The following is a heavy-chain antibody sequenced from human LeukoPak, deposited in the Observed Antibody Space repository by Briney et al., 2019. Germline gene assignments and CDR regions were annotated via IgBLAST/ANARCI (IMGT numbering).Heavy chain of an antibody. Sequence: SETLSLTCAVYGGSFSGYYWSWIRQPPGKGLEWIGEINHSGSTNYNPSLKSRVTISVDTSKNQFSLKLSSVTAADTAVYYCARTRLQLYYDSSGYYLGPYYFDYWGQETLVTVSS. D-gene: IGHD3-22*01. CDR3: ARTRLQLYYDSSGYYLGPYYFDY. CDR1: GGSFSGYY. V-gene: IGHV4-34*01. J-gene: IGHJ4*02. CDR2: INHSGST.